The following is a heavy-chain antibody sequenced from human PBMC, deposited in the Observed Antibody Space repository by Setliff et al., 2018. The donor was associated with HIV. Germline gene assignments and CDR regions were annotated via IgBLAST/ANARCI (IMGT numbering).Heavy chain of an antibody. CDR1: GGSISGNY. V-gene: IGHV4-34*01. D-gene: IGHD2-15*01. CDR3: ARSSLHCGGGSCYLTWFDP. CDR2: INHSANT. Sequence: SETLSLTCTVSGGSISGNYWNWIRQPPGKGLEWIGEINHSANTNYSPSLKSRVTISVDTSKNQFSLKLNSVTAADTAVYYCARSSLHCGGGSCYLTWFDPWGQGTLVTVSS. J-gene: IGHJ5*02.